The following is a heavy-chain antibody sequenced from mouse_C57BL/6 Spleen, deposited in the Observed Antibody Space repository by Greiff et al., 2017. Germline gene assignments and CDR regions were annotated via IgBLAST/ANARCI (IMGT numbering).Heavy chain of an antibody. CDR2: ISDGGSYT. D-gene: IGHD3-3*01. CDR1: GFTFSSYA. CDR3: EREGQPFAY. Sequence: EVQLVESGGGLVKPGGSLKLSCAASGFTFSSYAMSWVRQTPEKRLEWVATISDGGSYTYYPDNVKGRFTISRDNAKNNLYLQMSHLKSEDTAMYYCEREGQPFAYWGQGTLVTVSA. J-gene: IGHJ3*01. V-gene: IGHV5-4*01.